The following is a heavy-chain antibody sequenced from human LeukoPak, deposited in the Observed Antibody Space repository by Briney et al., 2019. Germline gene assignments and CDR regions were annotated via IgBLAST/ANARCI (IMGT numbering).Heavy chain of an antibody. CDR2: INHSGST. J-gene: IGHJ5*02. Sequence: SETLSLTCAVYGGSFSGYYWSWIRQPPGKGLEWIGEINHSGSTNYNPSLKSRVTISVDTSKNQFSLKLSSVTAADTAVYYCARQPRPVFCSSTSCPNWFDPWGQGTLVTVSS. CDR1: GGSFSGYY. CDR3: ARQPRPVFCSSTSCPNWFDP. D-gene: IGHD2-2*01. V-gene: IGHV4-34*01.